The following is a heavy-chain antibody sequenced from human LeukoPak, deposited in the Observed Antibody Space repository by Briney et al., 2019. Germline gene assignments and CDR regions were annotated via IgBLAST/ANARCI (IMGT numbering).Heavy chain of an antibody. Sequence: ASVKVSCKASGYILTDYYMHWVRQAPGQGLEWMGWINPNSGDTNYAQKFQGRVTMTRDTSTSTVYMELSSLRFEDTAVYYCARQTVATYLNAFDIWGRGTMVTVSS. J-gene: IGHJ3*02. V-gene: IGHV1-2*02. CDR2: INPNSGDT. CDR3: ARQTVATYLNAFDI. CDR1: GYILTDYY. D-gene: IGHD5-12*01.